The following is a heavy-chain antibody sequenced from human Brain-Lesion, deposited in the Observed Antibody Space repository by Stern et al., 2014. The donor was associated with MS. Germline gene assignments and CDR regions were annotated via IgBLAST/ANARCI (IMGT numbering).Heavy chain of an antibody. D-gene: IGHD1-14*01. CDR1: GFTFDDYA. CDR3: ARDITGSSAYFAY. CDR2: ISLNSGTM. V-gene: IGHV3-9*01. Sequence: QLEESGGDLVQPCRSLSLSCAAFGFTFDDYAMHWVRQAPGTGLEWVAGISLNSGTMGYADSVKGRFTTSRDNAYSSLYLQMNSLRPEDTALYYCARDITGSSAYFAYWGQGTLVTVSS. J-gene: IGHJ4*02.